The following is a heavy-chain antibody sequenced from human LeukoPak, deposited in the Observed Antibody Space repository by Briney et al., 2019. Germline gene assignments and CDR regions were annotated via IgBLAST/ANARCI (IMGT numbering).Heavy chain of an antibody. Sequence: GGSLRLSCATSGFTFSSYAMSWVRQAPGKGLEWVSAISGSGGSTYYADSVKGRFTISRDNSKNTLYLQMNSLRAEDTAVYYCAKTDLTYYDFWSGYTIPSLDYWGQGTLVTVSS. J-gene: IGHJ4*02. CDR1: GFTFSSYA. CDR3: AKTDLTYYDFWSGYTIPSLDY. CDR2: ISGSGGST. V-gene: IGHV3-23*01. D-gene: IGHD3-3*01.